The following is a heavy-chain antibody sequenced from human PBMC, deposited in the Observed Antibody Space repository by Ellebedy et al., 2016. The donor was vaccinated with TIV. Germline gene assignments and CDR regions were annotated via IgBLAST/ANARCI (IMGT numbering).Heavy chain of an antibody. J-gene: IGHJ4*02. CDR1: GFTFSNFA. Sequence: GGSLRLSCAASGFTFSNFAMHWVRQAPGKGLEWLSVISGGGDNTYNADSVQGRFTITRDNSKNTLFLQMNRLRVEDTAVYYCAKGSSSGFNYDRVGFQYWGQGTLVTASS. V-gene: IGHV3-23*01. D-gene: IGHD3-22*01. CDR2: ISGGGDNT. CDR3: AKGSSSGFNYDRVGFQY.